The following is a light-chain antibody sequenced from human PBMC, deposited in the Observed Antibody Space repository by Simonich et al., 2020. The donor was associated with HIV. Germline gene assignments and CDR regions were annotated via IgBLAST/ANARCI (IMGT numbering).Light chain of an antibody. CDR1: QSVLYRSNNKNY. CDR2: WAS. V-gene: IGKV4-1*01. J-gene: IGKJ1*01. Sequence: DIVMTQSPDSLAVSLGERATINCKSSQSVLYRSNNKNYLAWYQQQPGQPPKLLFYWASTREAGVPDRFSGSGSGTDFTLTINSLQAEDVAFYYCQQYYITPHTFGQGTKVEIK. CDR3: QQYYITPHT.